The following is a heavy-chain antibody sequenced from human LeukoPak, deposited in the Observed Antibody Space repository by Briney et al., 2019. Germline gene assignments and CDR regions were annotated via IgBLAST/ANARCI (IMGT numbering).Heavy chain of an antibody. J-gene: IGHJ6*02. CDR2: TIPIFGTA. CDR3: ARLDEYSSSSRYYGMDV. Sequence: SVKVSCKASGGTFSSYGISWVRQAPGQGLEWMGGTIPIFGTANYAQKFQGRVTITADESTSTAYMELSSLRSEDTAVYYCARLDEYSSSSRYYGMDVWGQGTTVTVSS. V-gene: IGHV1-69*13. CDR1: GGTFSSYG. D-gene: IGHD6-6*01.